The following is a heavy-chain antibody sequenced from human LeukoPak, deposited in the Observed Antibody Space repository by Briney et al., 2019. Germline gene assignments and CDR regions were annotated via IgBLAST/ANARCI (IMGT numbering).Heavy chain of an antibody. J-gene: IGHJ6*02. CDR3: ARRYCTTTSCSGGNV. D-gene: IGHD2-2*01. V-gene: IGHV3-21*01. Sequence: PGGSLRLSCAASGFTFSSYNMNWVRQAPGKGLEWVSSISSSSSHIYYADSVKGRFTISRDNAKNSLYLQMNSLRAEDTAVYYCARRYCTTTSCSGGNVWGQGTTVTVSS. CDR2: ISSSSSHI. CDR1: GFTFSSYN.